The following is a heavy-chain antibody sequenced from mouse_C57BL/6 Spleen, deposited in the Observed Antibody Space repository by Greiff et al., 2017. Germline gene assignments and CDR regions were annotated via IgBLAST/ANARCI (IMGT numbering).Heavy chain of an antibody. CDR3: AREDTVVAGDFGY. J-gene: IGHJ2*01. CDR1: GYTFTSYW. V-gene: IGHV1-52*01. D-gene: IGHD1-1*01. Sequence: VQLQQPGAELVRPGSSVKLSCKASGYTFTSYWMHWVKQRPIQGLEWIGNIDPSDSETHYNQKFKDKATLTVDKSSSTAYMQLSSLTSEDSAVYYCAREDTVVAGDFGYWGQGTTLTVSS. CDR2: IDPSDSET.